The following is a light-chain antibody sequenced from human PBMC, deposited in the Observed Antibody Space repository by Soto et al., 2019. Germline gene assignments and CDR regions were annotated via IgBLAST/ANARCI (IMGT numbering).Light chain of an antibody. CDR1: QGISSW. Sequence: DIQMTQSPSSVSASVGDRVTITCRASQGISSWLAWYQQKPGKAPNLLIYAASSLQSGVPSRFSGTGSGKDFTLTISAPQPEDLPTYYYQHANSFPPSSGGGTKVVIK. J-gene: IGKJ4*01. V-gene: IGKV1-12*01. CDR3: QHANSFPPS. CDR2: AAS.